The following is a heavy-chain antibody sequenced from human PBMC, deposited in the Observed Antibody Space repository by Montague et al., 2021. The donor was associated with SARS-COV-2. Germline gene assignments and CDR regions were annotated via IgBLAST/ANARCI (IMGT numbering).Heavy chain of an antibody. CDR2: INHSGST. Sequence: SETLSLTCAVYGGSFSGYYWSWIRQPPGKGLEWIGEINHSGSTKYNPSLKSRVSMSVDKSWNQFSLRLTSVTAADTAVYYCARDGSLRFEILIGPRHYYYGMDVWGQGTTVTVSS. V-gene: IGHV4-34*01. CDR3: ARDGSLRFEILIGPRHYYYGMDV. CDR1: GGSFSGYY. J-gene: IGHJ6*02. D-gene: IGHD3-9*01.